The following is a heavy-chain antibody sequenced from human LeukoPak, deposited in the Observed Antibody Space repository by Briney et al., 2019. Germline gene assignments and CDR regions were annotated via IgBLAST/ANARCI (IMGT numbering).Heavy chain of an antibody. V-gene: IGHV4-34*01. J-gene: IGHJ5*02. D-gene: IGHD2-15*01. CDR1: GGSFSGYY. CDR3: ARGGIVVVVAATGWFDP. Sequence: PSETLSLTCAVYGGSFSGYYWSWIRQPPGKGLEWIGEINHNGSTNYNPSLKSRVTISVDTSKNQFSLKLSSVTAADTAVYYCARGGIVVVVAATGWFDPWGQGTLVTVSS. CDR2: INHNGST.